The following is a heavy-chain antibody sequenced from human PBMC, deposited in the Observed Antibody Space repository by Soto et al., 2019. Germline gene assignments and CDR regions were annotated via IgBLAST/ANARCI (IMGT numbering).Heavy chain of an antibody. CDR2: IIPIFGTA. J-gene: IGHJ3*02. D-gene: IGHD3-10*01. Sequence: ASVNVSCKASGGTFSSYAISWVRQAPGQGLELMGGIIPIFGTANYAQKFQGRVTITAXXXXXXAXMXLXXXXSEXTAVYYCARPPMVRGVYDAFDIWGQGTMVTVSS. V-gene: IGHV1-69*13. CDR1: GGTFSSYA. CDR3: ARPPMVRGVYDAFDI.